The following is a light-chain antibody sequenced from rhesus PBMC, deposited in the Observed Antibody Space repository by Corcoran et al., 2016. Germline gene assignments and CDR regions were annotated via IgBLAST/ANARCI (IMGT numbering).Light chain of an antibody. Sequence: DIQMTQSPSSLSASVGDRVTITCQASQGISSWLAWYQQKPGKAHKLLIYAASSLQSGVPSRFSGSASGTDFTLTISSLQPEDFATYYCQQYYGYPWTFGRGTKVEIK. CDR2: AAS. CDR1: QGISSW. CDR3: QQYYGYPWT. J-gene: IGKJ1*01. V-gene: IGKV1-19*01.